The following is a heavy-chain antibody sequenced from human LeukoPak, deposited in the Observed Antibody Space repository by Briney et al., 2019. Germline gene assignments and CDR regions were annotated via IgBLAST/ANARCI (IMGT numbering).Heavy chain of an antibody. CDR3: ARAVSSSGWGLYYYYGMDV. D-gene: IGHD6-19*01. Sequence: SETLSLTCTVSGGSISSYYWSWIRQPSGKGLEWIGYIYYSGSTNYNLSLKSRVTISVDTSKNQFSLKLSSVTAADTAVYYCARAVSSSGWGLYYYYGMDVWGQGTTVTVPS. CDR2: IYYSGST. CDR1: GGSISSYY. J-gene: IGHJ6*02. V-gene: IGHV4-59*01.